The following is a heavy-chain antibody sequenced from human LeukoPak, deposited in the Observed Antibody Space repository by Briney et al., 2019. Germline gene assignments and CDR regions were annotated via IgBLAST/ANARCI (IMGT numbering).Heavy chain of an antibody. Sequence: ASVKVSCKASGYTFTSYYMHWVRQAPGQGLEWMGIINPSGGSTSYAQKFQGRVTMTRDMSTSTVYMELSSLRSEDTAVYFCARDDYGGKNFDYWGQGTLVTVSS. J-gene: IGHJ4*02. CDR3: ARDDYGGKNFDY. D-gene: IGHD4-23*01. CDR1: GYTFTSYY. V-gene: IGHV1-46*01. CDR2: INPSGGST.